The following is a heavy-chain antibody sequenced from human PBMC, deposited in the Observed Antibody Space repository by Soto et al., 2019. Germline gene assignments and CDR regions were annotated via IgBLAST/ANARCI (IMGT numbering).Heavy chain of an antibody. CDR2: TYYRSKWYN. D-gene: IGHD3-10*01. V-gene: IGHV6-1*01. CDR3: ARDLSSGWRLFDY. J-gene: IGHJ4*02. CDR1: GESVSSNSAA. Sequence: PSQTLSLTCVLSGESVSSNSAAWNWIRQSPSRGLEWLGRTYYRSKWYNDYAVSVKSRITINPDTSKNQFSLQLKSVTPEDTAVYYCARDLSSGWRLFDYWGQGTLVTVSS.